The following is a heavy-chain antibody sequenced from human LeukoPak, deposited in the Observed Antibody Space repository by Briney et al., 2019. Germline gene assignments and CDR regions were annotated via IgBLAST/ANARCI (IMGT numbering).Heavy chain of an antibody. V-gene: IGHV3-23*01. D-gene: IGHD5-18*01. CDR3: AKAKTQAMVLPRNY. CDR2: ISGSGDTT. CDR1: GFTFSNYA. J-gene: IGHJ4*02. Sequence: GGSLRLSCAASGFTFSNYAMSWVRQAPGKGLEWVSTISGSGDTTYYADSVKGWFTISRDNSKNTLYLQMNSLRAEDTAVYYCAKAKTQAMVLPRNYWGQGTLVTVSS.